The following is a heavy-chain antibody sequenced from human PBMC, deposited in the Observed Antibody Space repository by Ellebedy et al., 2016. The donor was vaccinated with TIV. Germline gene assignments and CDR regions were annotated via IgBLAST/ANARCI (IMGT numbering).Heavy chain of an antibody. D-gene: IGHD3-16*01. CDR1: GGSIRVNTHY. CDR3: ARLPAVIAARGLGGNFDY. Sequence: MPSETLSLTCRVSGGSIRVNTHYWAWIRQSPGKGLEWIGTTFYSGTAYYNPSLRSRVTISVDTSTNQFSLKLTSLTAADTAVYYCARLPAVIAARGLGGNFDYWGQGTLVTVSS. J-gene: IGHJ4*02. V-gene: IGHV4-39*01. CDR2: TFYSGTA.